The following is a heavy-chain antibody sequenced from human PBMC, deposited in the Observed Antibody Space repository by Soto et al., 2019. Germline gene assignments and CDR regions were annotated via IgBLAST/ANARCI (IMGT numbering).Heavy chain of an antibody. J-gene: IGHJ6*02. CDR2: ISAYNGNT. V-gene: IGHV1-18*01. CDR1: GYTFPSYG. Sequence: GASVKVSCKASGYTFPSYGISWVRQAPGQGLEWMGWISAYNGNTNYAQKLQGRVTMTTDTSTSTAYMELRSLRSDDTAVYYCASSSIAAAGKVYYYYGMDVWGQGTTVTVSS. D-gene: IGHD6-13*01. CDR3: ASSSIAAAGKVYYYYGMDV.